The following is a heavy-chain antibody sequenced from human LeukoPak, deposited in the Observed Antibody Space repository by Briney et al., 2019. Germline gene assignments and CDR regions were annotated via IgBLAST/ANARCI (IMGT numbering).Heavy chain of an antibody. CDR3: ARVPRYYYDSSGYYYGLDY. CDR1: GFTFDDYG. J-gene: IGHJ4*01. D-gene: IGHD3-22*01. V-gene: IGHV3-20*04. CDR2: INWNGGST. Sequence: GGSLRLSCAASGFTFDDYGMNWVRQAPGKGLEWVSGINWNGGSTDYADSVKGRFTISRDNAKNSLYLQMNSLRAEDTAVYYCARVPRYYYDSSGYYYGLDYWGQEPWSPSPQ.